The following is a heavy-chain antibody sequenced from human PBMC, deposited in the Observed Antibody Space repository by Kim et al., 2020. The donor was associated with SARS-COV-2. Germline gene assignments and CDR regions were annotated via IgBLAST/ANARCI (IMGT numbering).Heavy chain of an antibody. D-gene: IGHD1-7*01. J-gene: IGHJ4*02. Sequence: GGSLRLSCAASGFTFSNAWMNWVRQAPGKGLEWVGRIKSKTDGGTTDYAAPVKGRFTISRDDSKNTLYLQMNSLKTEDTAVYYCTTDPGVERNWNYVGVDYWGQGTLVTVSS. CDR2: IKSKTDGGTT. V-gene: IGHV3-15*01. CDR3: TTDPGVERNWNYVGVDY. CDR1: GFTFSNAW.